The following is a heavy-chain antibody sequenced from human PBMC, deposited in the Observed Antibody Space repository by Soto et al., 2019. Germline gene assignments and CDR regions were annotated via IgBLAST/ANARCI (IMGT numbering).Heavy chain of an antibody. CDR3: AKDQGIAASHGID. CDR2: ISSDGSDK. V-gene: IGHV3-30*18. D-gene: IGHD6-13*01. Sequence: QVQLVESGGGVVQPGTSLRLSCAASGFTFNNYGIHWVRQAPGTGLEWVAAISSDGSDKYYADSVKGRLTISRDNSKNTVYLQMHSLRAEVTAVYYCAKDQGIAASHGIDWGQGTMVTVSS. CDR1: GFTFNNYG. J-gene: IGHJ3*01.